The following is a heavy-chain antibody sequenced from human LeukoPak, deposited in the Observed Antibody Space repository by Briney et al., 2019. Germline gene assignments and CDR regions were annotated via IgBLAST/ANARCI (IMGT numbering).Heavy chain of an antibody. CDR3: ARDGYYYGSGSYPSTHCNWFDP. CDR2: ISYDGSNK. Sequence: GGSLRLSCAASGFTFSSYAMHWVRQAPGKGLEWVAVISYDGSNKYYADSVKGRFTISRDNSKNTLYLQMNSLRAEDTAVYYCARDGYYYGSGSYPSTHCNWFDPWGQGTLVTVSS. D-gene: IGHD3-10*01. J-gene: IGHJ5*02. V-gene: IGHV3-30*04. CDR1: GFTFSSYA.